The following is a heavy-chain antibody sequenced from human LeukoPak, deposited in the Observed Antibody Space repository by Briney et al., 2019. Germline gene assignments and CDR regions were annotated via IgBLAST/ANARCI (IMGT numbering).Heavy chain of an antibody. CDR3: ARLGETVTKVDY. J-gene: IGHJ4*02. CDR1: GXSXXGYY. D-gene: IGHD4-17*01. Sequence: PSETLSLTCAVYGXSXXGYYXSWXRQPXXXXXXWIGEINHSGSTNYNPSLKSRVTISVDTSKNQFSLKLSSVTAADTAVYYCARLGETVTKVDYWGQGTLVTVSS. CDR2: INHSGST. V-gene: IGHV4-34*01.